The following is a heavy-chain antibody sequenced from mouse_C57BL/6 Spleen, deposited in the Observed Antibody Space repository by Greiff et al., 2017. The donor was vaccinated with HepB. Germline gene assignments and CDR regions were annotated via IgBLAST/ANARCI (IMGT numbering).Heavy chain of an antibody. D-gene: IGHD1-1*01. CDR3: ARPRGSSSHWALDD. J-gene: IGHJ1*03. CDR2: IDPSDSYT. Sequence: VQLQQPGAELVMPGASVKLSCKASGYTFTSYWMHWVKQRPGQGLEWIGEIDPSDSYTNYNQKFKGKSTLTVDKSSSTAYMQLSSLTSEDSAVYYCARPRGSSSHWALDDWGTGTTVTVSS. V-gene: IGHV1-69*01. CDR1: GYTFTSYW.